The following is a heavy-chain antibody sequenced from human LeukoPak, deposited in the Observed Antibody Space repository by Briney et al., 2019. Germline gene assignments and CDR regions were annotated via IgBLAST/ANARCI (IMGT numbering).Heavy chain of an antibody. J-gene: IGHJ3*02. Sequence: PGGPLRLSCAASGFTFSSYWMHWVRQAPGKGLMCVSRVNSDGSSTSYADSVKGRFTISRDNAKNTLYLQMNSLKAEDTAMYYCVRGAFDIWGQGTMVTVSS. CDR2: VNSDGSST. CDR1: GFTFSSYW. CDR3: VRGAFDI. V-gene: IGHV3-74*01.